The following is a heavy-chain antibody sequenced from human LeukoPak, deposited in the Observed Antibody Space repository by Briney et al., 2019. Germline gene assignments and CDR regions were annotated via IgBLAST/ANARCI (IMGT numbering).Heavy chain of an antibody. J-gene: IGHJ4*02. CDR2: IIPIFGTA. CDR1: GGTFSSYA. D-gene: IGHD6-6*01. CDR3: AKDRWRDGSSSFDN. Sequence: SVKVSCKASGGTFSSYAISWVRQAPGQGLEWMGGIIPIFGTANYAQKFQGRVTITADESTSTAYMELSSLRSDDTAVYYCAKDRWRDGSSSFDNWGQGTLVTVSS. V-gene: IGHV1-69*13.